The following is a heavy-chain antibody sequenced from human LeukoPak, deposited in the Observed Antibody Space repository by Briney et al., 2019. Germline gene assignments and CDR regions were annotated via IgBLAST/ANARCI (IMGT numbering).Heavy chain of an antibody. CDR2: IYYSGST. D-gene: IGHD5-18*01. V-gene: IGHV4-39*01. J-gene: IGHJ5*02. CDR3: ARQNYGYSAGWFDP. Sequence: PSETLSLTCTVSGGSISSSSYYWGWIRQPPGKGLEWIGSIYYSGSTYYNPSLKSRVTISVDTSKNQFSLKLSSVTAADTAVYYCARQNYGYSAGWFDPWGQGTLVTVSS. CDR1: GGSISSSSYY.